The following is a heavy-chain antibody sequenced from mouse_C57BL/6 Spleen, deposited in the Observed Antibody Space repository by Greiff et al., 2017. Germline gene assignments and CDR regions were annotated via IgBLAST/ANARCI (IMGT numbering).Heavy chain of an antibody. CDR2: IYPGDGDT. V-gene: IGHV1-82*01. CDR1: GYAFSSSW. CDR3: ARDWYYAMDY. D-gene: IGHD4-1*01. Sequence: VKLQESGPELVKPGASVKISCKASGYAFSSSWMNWVKQRPGKGLEWIGRIYPGDGDTNYNGKFKGKATLTADKSSSTAYMQLSSLTSEDSAVYFCARDWYYAMDYWGQGTSVTVSS. J-gene: IGHJ4*01.